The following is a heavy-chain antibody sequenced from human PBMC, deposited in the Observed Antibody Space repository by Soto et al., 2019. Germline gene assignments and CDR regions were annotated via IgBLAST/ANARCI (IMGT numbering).Heavy chain of an antibody. Sequence: QVQLVQSGAEVKKPGSSVKVSCKASAGTFSSYAISWVRQAPGQGLEWLGGIIPIFGTANYAQKSQGNGTITADEATITPCMELTSLISEDTAVYYCASSPEKCSGGSCYQYYFDSWGQGTLVTVSS. CDR3: ASSPEKCSGGSCYQYYFDS. V-gene: IGHV1-69*01. CDR1: AGTFSSYA. J-gene: IGHJ4*02. D-gene: IGHD2-15*01. CDR2: IIPIFGTA.